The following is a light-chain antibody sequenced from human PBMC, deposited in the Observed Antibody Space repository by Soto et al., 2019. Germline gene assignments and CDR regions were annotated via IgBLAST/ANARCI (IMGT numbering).Light chain of an antibody. J-gene: IGKJ4*01. Sequence: EIVLTQSPGTLSLSPGERATLSCRASQNVRSNFLAWYQQKPGQAPRLFIYGASSRVTGIPDRFSGSGSGTDFTLTIIRLEPDDFAVYYCHQYGSSPLTFGGGTKVEIK. V-gene: IGKV3-20*01. CDR2: GAS. CDR1: QNVRSNF. CDR3: HQYGSSPLT.